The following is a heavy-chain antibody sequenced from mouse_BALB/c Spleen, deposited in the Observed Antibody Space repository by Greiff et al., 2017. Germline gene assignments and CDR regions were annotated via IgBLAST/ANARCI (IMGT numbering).Heavy chain of an antibody. Sequence: VQLQQSGPELVKPGASVKISCKASGYAFSSSWMNWVKQRPGQGLEWIGRIYPGDGDTNYNGKFKGKATLTADKSSSTAYMQLSSLTSVDSAVYFCAIYYDYWFAHWGQGTLVTVSA. V-gene: IGHV1-82*01. CDR1: GYAFSSSW. CDR2: IYPGDGDT. CDR3: AIYYDYWFAH. J-gene: IGHJ3*01. D-gene: IGHD2-4*01.